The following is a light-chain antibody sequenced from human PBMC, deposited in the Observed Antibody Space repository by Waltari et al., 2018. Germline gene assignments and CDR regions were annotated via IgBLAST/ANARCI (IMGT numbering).Light chain of an antibody. Sequence: SYELTQPPSVSVSPGQTASITCSGDKLGDKYACWYQQKPGQSPVLVIYQDSKRPSWLPERFSGSNSGNTATLTISGTQAMDEADYYCQAWDSSTARVVFGGGTKLTVL. J-gene: IGLJ2*01. V-gene: IGLV3-1*01. CDR1: KLGDKY. CDR2: QDS. CDR3: QAWDSSTARVV.